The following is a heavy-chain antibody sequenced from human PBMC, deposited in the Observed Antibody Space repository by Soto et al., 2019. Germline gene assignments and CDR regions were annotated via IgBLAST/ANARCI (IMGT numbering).Heavy chain of an antibody. CDR3: ARVPDY. CDR2: VYHSGST. J-gene: IGHJ4*02. CDR1: GGSISSGGYS. D-gene: IGHD2-2*01. V-gene: IGHV4-30-2*01. Sequence: QLQLQESGSGLVKPSQTLSLTCAVSGGSISSGGYSWSWIRQPPGKGLEWIGYVYHSGSTYYNPSLKRRATITIGRSNNQFSMKLSSVTAADTAVYYGARVPDYWGQGILVTVSS.